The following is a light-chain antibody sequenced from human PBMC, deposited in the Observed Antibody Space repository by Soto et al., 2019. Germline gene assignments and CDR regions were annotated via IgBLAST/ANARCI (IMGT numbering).Light chain of an antibody. J-gene: IGKJ3*01. Sequence: EIVLTQSPGTLSVSPGERATLSCRASQSVSTSYLTSHLAWYQQKPGQAPRLLIYGASSRATGIPDRFSGSGSGTDFTLTISRLEPEDFAVYYCQQYGGSPPFTFGPGTKVDVK. V-gene: IGKV3-20*01. CDR1: QSVSTSY. CDR3: QQYGGSPPFT. CDR2: GAS.